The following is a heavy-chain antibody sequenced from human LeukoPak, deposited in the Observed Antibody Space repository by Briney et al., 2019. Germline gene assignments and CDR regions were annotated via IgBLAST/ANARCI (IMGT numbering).Heavy chain of an antibody. V-gene: IGHV3-21*01. CDR2: ISSSSSSI. CDR3: ARGFCTSTSCYGSY. Sequence: GGSLRLSCAASGFTFRSYTMNWVRQAPGKGLEWVSSISSSSSSIYYADSVKGRFTVSRDNAKKSLYLQMNSLRAEDTAMYYCARGFCTSTSCYGSYWGQGTLVTVSS. CDR1: GFTFRSYT. D-gene: IGHD2-2*01. J-gene: IGHJ4*02.